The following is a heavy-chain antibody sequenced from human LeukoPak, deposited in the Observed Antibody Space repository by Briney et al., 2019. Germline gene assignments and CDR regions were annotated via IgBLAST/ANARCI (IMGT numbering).Heavy chain of an antibody. CDR1: GFTFSSYS. CDR3: AKPQYYYGSGSSVDY. CDR2: ISTSSSYI. J-gene: IGHJ4*02. V-gene: IGHV3-21*01. Sequence: GGSLRLSCAASGFTFSSYSMTWVRQAPGKGLEWVSSISTSSSYIYYADSVKGRFTISRHNAKNSLFLQMNSLRAEDTAVYYCAKPQYYYGSGSSVDYWGQGTLVTVSS. D-gene: IGHD3-10*01.